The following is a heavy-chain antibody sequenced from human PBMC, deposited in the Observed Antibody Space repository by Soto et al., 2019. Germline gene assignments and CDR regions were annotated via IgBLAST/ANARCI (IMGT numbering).Heavy chain of an antibody. V-gene: IGHV4-34*01. D-gene: IGHD3-10*01. CDR2: INHSGST. J-gene: IGHJ4*02. Sequence: TLSLTCAVYGGSFSGYYWSWIRQPPGKGLEWIGEINHSGSTNYNPSLKSRVTISVDTSKNQFSLKLSSVTAADTAVYYCARGPRGYYGSGSYDYWGQGTPVTVSS. CDR3: ARGPRGYYGSGSYDY. CDR1: GGSFSGYY.